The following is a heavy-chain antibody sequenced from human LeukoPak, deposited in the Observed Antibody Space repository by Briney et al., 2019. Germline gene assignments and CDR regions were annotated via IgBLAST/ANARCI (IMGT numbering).Heavy chain of an antibody. J-gene: IGHJ6*03. CDR3: ARGGAGIALYCYYMDV. CDR2: IYTSGST. V-gene: IGHV4-61*02. Sequence: SETLSLTCTVSGGSISSGSYYWSWIRQPAGKGLEWIGRIYTSGSTNYNPSLKSRVTISVDTSKNQFSLKLSSVTAADTAVYYCARGGAGIALYCYYMDVWGKGTTVTVSS. D-gene: IGHD6-13*01. CDR1: GGSISSGSYY.